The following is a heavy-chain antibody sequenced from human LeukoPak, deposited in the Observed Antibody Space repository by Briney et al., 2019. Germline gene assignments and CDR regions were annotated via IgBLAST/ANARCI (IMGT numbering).Heavy chain of an antibody. Sequence: GGSLRLSCAASGFTFSDYWMHWVRQAPGRGLVWVSRINTDMSSTIYTDSVKGRFTISRDNAKNTLYLQMNSLRAEDTAVYYCAKDQYCGGDCWYFDYWGQGTLVTVSS. V-gene: IGHV3-74*01. CDR2: INTDMSST. CDR1: GFTFSDYW. J-gene: IGHJ4*02. D-gene: IGHD2-21*02. CDR3: AKDQYCGGDCWYFDY.